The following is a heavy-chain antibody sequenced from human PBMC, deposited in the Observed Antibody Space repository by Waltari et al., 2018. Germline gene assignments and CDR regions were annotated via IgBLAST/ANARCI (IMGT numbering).Heavy chain of an antibody. CDR3: ARAGHYYDSSGYYHDEFYFDY. CDR1: GGSISSYY. D-gene: IGHD3-22*01. Sequence: QVQLQESGPGLVKPSETLSLTCTVSGGSISSYYWSWIRQPPGKGLEWIGYIYYSGSTTYNPSLKSRVTISVDTSKNQFSLKLSSVTAADTAVYYCARAGHYYDSSGYYHDEFYFDYWGQGTLVTVSS. V-gene: IGHV4-59*01. J-gene: IGHJ4*02. CDR2: IYYSGST.